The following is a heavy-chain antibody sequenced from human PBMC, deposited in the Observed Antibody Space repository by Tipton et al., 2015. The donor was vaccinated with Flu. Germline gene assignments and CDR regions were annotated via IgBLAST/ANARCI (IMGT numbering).Heavy chain of an antibody. D-gene: IGHD6-13*01. CDR1: GGSISSGGDY. J-gene: IGHJ5*02. CDR2: IYYSGST. V-gene: IGHV4-39*07. Sequence: TLSLTCAVSGGSISSGGDYWSWIRHHPVKGLEWIGSIYYSGSTYYNPSLKSRVTISVDTSKNQFSLKLTSVTAADTAVYYCARDPGSRMFDPWGQGTLVTVSS. CDR3: ARDPGSRMFDP.